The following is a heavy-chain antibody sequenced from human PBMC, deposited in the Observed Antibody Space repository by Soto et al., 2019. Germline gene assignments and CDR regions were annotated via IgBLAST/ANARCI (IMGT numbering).Heavy chain of an antibody. CDR2: ISYDGSNK. CDR1: GSTFSSYG. J-gene: IGHJ4*02. CDR3: AKDDLNSYGYPDN. V-gene: IGHV3-30*18. D-gene: IGHD5-18*01. Sequence: QVQLVESGGGVVQPGRSLRLSCAASGSTFSSYGMHWVRQAPGKGLEWVAVISYDGSNKYYADSVKGRFTISRDNSKNTLYLQMNSLRAEDTAVYYCAKDDLNSYGYPDNWGQGTLVTVSS.